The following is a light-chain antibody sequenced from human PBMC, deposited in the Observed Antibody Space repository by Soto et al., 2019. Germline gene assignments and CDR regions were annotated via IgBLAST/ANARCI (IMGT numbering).Light chain of an antibody. V-gene: IGKV3-15*01. J-gene: IGKJ1*01. Sequence: EIVMTQSPDTLSVSPGERAALSCRASQSVTSNLAWYQQKPGQAPRLLIYGASTRATVFPARFSGSGSGTEFTLTISSLQSEDFAVYYCQQYNNWPRTFGQGTKV. CDR1: QSVTSN. CDR3: QQYNNWPRT. CDR2: GAS.